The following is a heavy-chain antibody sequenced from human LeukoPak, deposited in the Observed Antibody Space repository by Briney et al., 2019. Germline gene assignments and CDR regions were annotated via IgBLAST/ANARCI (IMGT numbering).Heavy chain of an antibody. CDR2: IKSKTDGGTT. V-gene: IGHV3-15*01. CDR3: TTMSYYYDSSGYSLVDY. J-gene: IGHJ4*02. CDR1: GFTLRSYV. Sequence: GGSLRLSCAASGFTLRSYVMNWVRQTPGKGLEWVGRIKSKTDGGTTDYAAPVKGRFTISRDDSKNTLYLQMNSLKTEDTAVYYCTTMSYYYDSSGYSLVDYWGQGTLVTVSS. D-gene: IGHD3-22*01.